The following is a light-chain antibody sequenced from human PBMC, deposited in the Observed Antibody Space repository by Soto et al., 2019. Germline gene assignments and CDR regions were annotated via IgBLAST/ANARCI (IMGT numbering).Light chain of an antibody. J-gene: IGKJ1*01. CDR1: QGISSY. CDR3: QQYYSYPRT. V-gene: IGKV1-8*01. CDR2: AAS. Sequence: AIRMTQSPSSFSASTGDRVTITCRASQGISSYLAWYQQKPGKAPKLLIYAASTLQSGVPSRFSGSGSETDFTLTISCLQSEDFATYYCQQYYSYPRTFGQETKVEIK.